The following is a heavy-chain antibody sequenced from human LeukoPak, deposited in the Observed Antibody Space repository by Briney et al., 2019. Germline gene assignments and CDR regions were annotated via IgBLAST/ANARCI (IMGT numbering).Heavy chain of an antibody. J-gene: IGHJ4*02. CDR1: GGSISSYY. V-gene: IGHV4-4*07. Sequence: SETLSLTCTVSGGSISSYYWSWIRQPAGKGLEWIGRVYTSGNTNYNPSLKSRVTMSVGTSKNQFSLNLSSVTAADTAVYFCARDLSGDYADYWGQGTLVTVSS. CDR3: ARDLSGDYADY. CDR2: VYTSGNT. D-gene: IGHD4-17*01.